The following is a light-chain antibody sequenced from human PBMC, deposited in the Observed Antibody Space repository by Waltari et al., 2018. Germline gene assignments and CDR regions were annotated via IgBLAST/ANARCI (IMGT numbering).Light chain of an antibody. CDR3: LQRSSWPYT. CDR2: DAS. Sequence: ELVLSQSPATLSLSPGERATLSCRASQSVSSYLAWYQQKPGQAPRLLIYDASNRATGVPARFSGSGSGTDFTLTISSLEPDDFAVYYCLQRSSWPYTFGQRTKLEIK. V-gene: IGKV3-11*01. CDR1: QSVSSY. J-gene: IGKJ2*01.